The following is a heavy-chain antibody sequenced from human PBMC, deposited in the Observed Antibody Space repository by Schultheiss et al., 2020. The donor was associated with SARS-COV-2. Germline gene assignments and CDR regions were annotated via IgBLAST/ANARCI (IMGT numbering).Heavy chain of an antibody. CDR1: EYSFSNYW. CDR2: IYPGDSDT. V-gene: IGHV5-51*01. CDR3: ARREGYYDSSGYTFDY. Sequence: KVSCKGSEYSFSNYWIGWVRQMPGKGLEWMGIIYPGDSDTRYSPSFQGQVTISADKSISTAYLQWSSLKASDTAMYYCARREGYYDSSGYTFDYWGQGTLVTVSS. D-gene: IGHD3-22*01. J-gene: IGHJ4*02.